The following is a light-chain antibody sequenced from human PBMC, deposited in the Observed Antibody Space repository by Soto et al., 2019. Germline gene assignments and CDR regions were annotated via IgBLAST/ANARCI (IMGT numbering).Light chain of an antibody. J-gene: IGKJ4*01. CDR2: GAS. V-gene: IGKV1-39*01. Sequence: DIPMTQSPSSLSASVGDRVTITCRASQTISNHLNWYQQQPGKAPKLLIYGASSLQSGVPSRFSGSGSGTDFTLSISSLQPEDFATYYCQQSYTTPRALTFGGGTKVEIK. CDR3: QQSYTTPRALT. CDR1: QTISNH.